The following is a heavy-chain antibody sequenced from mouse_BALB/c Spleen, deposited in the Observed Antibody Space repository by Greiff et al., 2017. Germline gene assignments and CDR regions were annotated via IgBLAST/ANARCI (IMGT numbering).Heavy chain of an antibody. CDR1: GYSFTSYW. D-gene: IGHD1-1*01. J-gene: IGHJ4*01. Sequence: EVQLQQSGTVLARPGASVKMSCKASGYSFTSYWMHWVKQRPGQGLEWIGAIYPGNSDTSYNQKFKGKAKLTAVTSASTAYMELSSLTNEDSAVYYCTRWITTVVAFYYYAMDYWGQGTSVTVSS. CDR2: IYPGNSDT. V-gene: IGHV1-5*01. CDR3: TRWITTVVAFYYYAMDY.